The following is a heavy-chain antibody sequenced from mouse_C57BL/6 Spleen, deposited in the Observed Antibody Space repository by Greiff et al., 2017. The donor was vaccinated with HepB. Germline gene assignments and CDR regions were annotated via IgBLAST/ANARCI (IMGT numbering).Heavy chain of an antibody. Sequence: EVQLQQSVAELVRPGASVKLSCTASGFNIKNTYMHWVKQRPEQGLEWIGRIDPANGNTKYAPKFQGKATITADTSSNTAYLQLSSLTSEDTAIYYCAPSYYYYGSSWGFAYWGQGTLVTVSA. CDR3: APSYYYYGSSWGFAY. CDR2: IDPANGNT. D-gene: IGHD1-1*01. CDR1: GFNIKNTY. J-gene: IGHJ3*01. V-gene: IGHV14-3*01.